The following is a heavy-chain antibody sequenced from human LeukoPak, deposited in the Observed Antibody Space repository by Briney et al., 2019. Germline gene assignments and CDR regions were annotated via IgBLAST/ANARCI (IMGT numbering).Heavy chain of an antibody. CDR3: AKSGYNRFDY. V-gene: IGHV3-23*01. J-gene: IGHJ4*02. D-gene: IGHD5-24*01. CDR1: GFTFSIYA. Sequence: PGGSLRLSCAASGFTFSIYAMSWVRQAPGKGLEWVSVISASGDSTYYADSVKGRFTISRDNSKNTLYLQMNSLRAEDTAVYYCAKSGYNRFDYWGQGTLVTVSS. CDR2: ISASGDST.